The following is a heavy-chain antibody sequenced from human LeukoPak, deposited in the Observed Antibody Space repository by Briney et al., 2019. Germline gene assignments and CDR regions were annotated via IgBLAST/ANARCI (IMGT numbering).Heavy chain of an antibody. Sequence: GGSLRLSCAASAFTFRNYAMSWVRQAPGKGLEWVANINQDGSKKYYVDSVKGRFTISRDNVKNSVYLQMNSLRAEDTAVYSCARAVAAADSYWGRGTLVTVSS. V-gene: IGHV3-7*04. CDR1: AFTFRNYA. CDR3: ARAVAAADSY. J-gene: IGHJ4*02. CDR2: INQDGSKK. D-gene: IGHD6-13*01.